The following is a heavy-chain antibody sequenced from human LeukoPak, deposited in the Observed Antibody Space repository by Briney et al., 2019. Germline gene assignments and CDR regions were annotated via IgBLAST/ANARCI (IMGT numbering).Heavy chain of an antibody. Sequence: ASVKVSCKASGYTFTSFDINWVRQATGQGPEWMGWMNPNSGNTGYAQKFQGRVTMTRNTSITTAYMALSSLRSEDTAVYYCARGNKDYGDYARGLSDYWGQGTLVTVSS. CDR1: GYTFTSFD. CDR2: MNPNSGNT. D-gene: IGHD4-17*01. CDR3: ARGNKDYGDYARGLSDY. V-gene: IGHV1-8*01. J-gene: IGHJ4*02.